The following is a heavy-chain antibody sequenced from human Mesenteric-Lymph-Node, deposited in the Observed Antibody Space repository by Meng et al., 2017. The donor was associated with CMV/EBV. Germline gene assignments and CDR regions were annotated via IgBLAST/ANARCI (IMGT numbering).Heavy chain of an antibody. CDR1: GGSISSYY. CDR3: ASGSYYYYYGMDV. CDR2: IYYSGST. J-gene: IGHJ6*02. D-gene: IGHD1-26*01. Sequence: SETLSLTCTVSGGSISSYYWTWIRQPPGKGLEWIGYIYYSGSTNYNPSLKSRVTISVDTSKNQFSLKLSSVTAADTAVYYCASGSYYYYYGMDVWGQGTTVTVSS. V-gene: IGHV4-59*01.